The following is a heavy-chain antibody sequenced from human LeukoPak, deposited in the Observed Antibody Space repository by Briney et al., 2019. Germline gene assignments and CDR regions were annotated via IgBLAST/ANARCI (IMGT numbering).Heavy chain of an antibody. CDR3: AKDRYRNSWYYFDH. Sequence: HPGGSLRLSCAASGFTFADYAMHWVRHAPGKGLEWVSGISWNSGSIGYADSVKGRFTISRDNAKNSLYLRMNSLRAEDTALYYCAKDRYRNSWYYFDHWGQGTLVTVSS. D-gene: IGHD6-13*01. CDR1: GFTFADYA. CDR2: ISWNSGSI. J-gene: IGHJ4*02. V-gene: IGHV3-9*01.